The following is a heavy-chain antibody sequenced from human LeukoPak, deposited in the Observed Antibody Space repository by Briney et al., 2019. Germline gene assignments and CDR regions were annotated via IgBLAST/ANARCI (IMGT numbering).Heavy chain of an antibody. CDR1: GFTFSSFA. CDR3: AKVDVDYDFWSGSYVYYGMDV. Sequence: PGGSLRLSCAASGFTFSSFAMSWVRQAPGKGLEWVAVISYDGSNKYYADSVKGRFTISRDNSRTTLYLQMNSLREEDTAVYFCAKVDVDYDFWSGSYVYYGMDVWGQGTTVTVSS. D-gene: IGHD3-3*01. CDR2: ISYDGSNK. V-gene: IGHV3-30*18. J-gene: IGHJ6*02.